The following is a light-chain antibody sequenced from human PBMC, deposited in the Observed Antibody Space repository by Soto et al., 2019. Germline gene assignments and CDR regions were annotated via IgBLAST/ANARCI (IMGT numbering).Light chain of an antibody. CDR2: AAS. J-gene: IGKJ5*01. Sequence: AIRMTQSPSSFSASTGDRVTITCRASQGISSYLAWYQQKPGKAPKLLIYAASTLQSGVPSRFSGSGSGTDFTLTITSLQPEDFAIYFCQQSYNIPPTFGQGTRLEIK. CDR3: QQSYNIPPT. V-gene: IGKV1-8*01. CDR1: QGISSY.